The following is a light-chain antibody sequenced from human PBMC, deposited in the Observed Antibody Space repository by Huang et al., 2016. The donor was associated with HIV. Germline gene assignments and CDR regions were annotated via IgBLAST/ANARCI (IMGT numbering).Light chain of an antibody. Sequence: EIVMTQSPATLSVSPAKRATLSCRANQTVITNLAWYQQKPGQAPRLLIFAASTRATGTAARFSGSGSGTEFTLTISSLESEDFALYYCQQYYSWPYTFGQGTRLEIK. V-gene: IGKV3-15*01. J-gene: IGKJ2*01. CDR3: QQYYSWPYT. CDR1: QTVITN. CDR2: AAS.